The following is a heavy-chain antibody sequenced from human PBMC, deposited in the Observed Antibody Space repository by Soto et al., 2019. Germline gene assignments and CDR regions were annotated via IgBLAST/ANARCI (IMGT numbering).Heavy chain of an antibody. J-gene: IGHJ4*02. CDR2: ISGSGGST. D-gene: IGHD6-19*01. CDR3: AKDRVARAVALGGGD. CDR1: VFTFSSYA. Sequence: GGSLRISCASSVFTFSSYAMSWVGQAPGKGLDWVSAISGSGGSTYYADSVKGRFTISRDNSKNTLYLQMNSLRAEDTSVYYCAKDRVARAVALGGGDWGQGTLVTVSS. V-gene: IGHV3-23*01.